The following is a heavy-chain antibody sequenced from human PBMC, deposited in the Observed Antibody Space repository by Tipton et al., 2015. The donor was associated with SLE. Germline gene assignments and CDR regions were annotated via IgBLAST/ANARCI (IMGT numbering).Heavy chain of an antibody. D-gene: IGHD5-12*01. CDR3: ASLNVAATIANF. CDR2: IYSSGSA. J-gene: IGHJ4*02. Sequence: TLSLTCTVSGGSINSGIYSWVWIRQPPGKGLEWIGNIYSSGSAYYNPSLKSRVTISLHTSKNQFSLKLSSVTAADTAVYYCASLNVAATIANFWGQGTLVTVSS. V-gene: IGHV4-39*07. CDR1: GGSINSGIYS.